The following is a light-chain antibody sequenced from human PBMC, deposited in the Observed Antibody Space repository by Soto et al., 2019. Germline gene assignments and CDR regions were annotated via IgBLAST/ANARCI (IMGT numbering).Light chain of an antibody. CDR1: SSDVGGYNY. CDR3: SSYTSSSTPYV. CDR2: DVS. V-gene: IGLV2-14*01. J-gene: IGLJ1*01. Sequence: QSVLTQPASVSGSPGQSITISCTGTSSDVGGYNYVSWYQQHTGKAHKLMIYDVSNRPSGVSNRFSGSKSGNTASLTISGLQAEDEADYYCSSYTSSSTPYVFGTGTKVTV.